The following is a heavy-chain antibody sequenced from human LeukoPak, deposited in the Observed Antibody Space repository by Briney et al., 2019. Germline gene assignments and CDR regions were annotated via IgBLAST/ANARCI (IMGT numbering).Heavy chain of an antibody. D-gene: IGHD2-2*01. J-gene: IGHJ4*02. CDR1: GFTFSSYA. CDR3: ARDLMPYAATLGY. Sequence: GGSLRLSCAASGFTFSSYAMHWVRQAPGKGLEWVAVISYDGSNKYYADSVKGRFTISRDNSKNTLYLQMNSLRAEDTAVSYCARDLMPYAATLGYWGQGTLVTVSS. V-gene: IGHV3-30*04. CDR2: ISYDGSNK.